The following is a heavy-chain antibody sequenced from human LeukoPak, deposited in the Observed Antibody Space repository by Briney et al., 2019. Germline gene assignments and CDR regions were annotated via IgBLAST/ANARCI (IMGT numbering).Heavy chain of an antibody. CDR2: ISGSGSGGST. D-gene: IGHD5-24*01. CDR3: AKSGYNRFDY. J-gene: IGHJ4*02. Sequence: GGSLRLSCAASGFTFSSSAMCWVRQAPGKGLEWVSNISGSGSGGSTYYADSVKGRFTISRDNSKNTLYLQMNSLRAEDTAVYYCAKSGYNRFDYWGQGTLVTVSS. V-gene: IGHV3-23*01. CDR1: GFTFSSSA.